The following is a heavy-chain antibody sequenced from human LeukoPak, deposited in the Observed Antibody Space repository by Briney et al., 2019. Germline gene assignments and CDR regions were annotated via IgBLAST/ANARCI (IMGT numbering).Heavy chain of an antibody. Sequence: SETLSLTCAVYGGSFSGYYWSWIRQPPGKGLEWIGEINHSGSTNYNPSLKSRVTISVDTSKNQFSLKLSSVTAADTAVYYCARARITMVRGVIIHYYYYYYMDVWGKGTTVTVSS. D-gene: IGHD3-10*01. CDR2: INHSGST. CDR3: ARARITMVRGVIIHYYYYYYMDV. J-gene: IGHJ6*03. CDR1: GGSFSGYY. V-gene: IGHV4-34*01.